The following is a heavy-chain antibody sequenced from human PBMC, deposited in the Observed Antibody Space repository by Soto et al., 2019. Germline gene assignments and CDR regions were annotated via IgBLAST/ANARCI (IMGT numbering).Heavy chain of an antibody. V-gene: IGHV4-31*03. Sequence: QVQLQESGPGLVKPSQTLSLTCTVSGGSISSGGYYWSWIRQHPGKGLEWIGYIYYSGSTYYNPSLKSRVTISVDTSKNQFSLKLSSVTAADTAVYYCARVGVIFYDYIWGSYRLSAFDIWGQGTMVTVSS. J-gene: IGHJ3*02. CDR3: ARVGVIFYDYIWGSYRLSAFDI. CDR2: IYYSGST. D-gene: IGHD3-16*02. CDR1: GGSISSGGYY.